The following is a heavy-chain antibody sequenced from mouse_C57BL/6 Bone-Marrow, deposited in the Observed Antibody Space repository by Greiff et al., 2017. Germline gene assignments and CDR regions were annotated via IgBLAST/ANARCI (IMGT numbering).Heavy chain of an antibody. CDR1: GYAFTNYL. CDR2: INPGSGGT. D-gene: IGHD1-1*01. V-gene: IGHV1-54*01. J-gene: IGHJ2*01. CDR3: AREDYGSSYSY. Sequence: QVQLQQSGAELVRPGTSVKVSCKASGYAFTNYLIEWVKQRPGQGLEWIGVINPGSGGTNYNEKFKGKATLTADKSSSTAYMQLSSLTSEDSAVYFCAREDYGSSYSYWGQGTTLTVSS.